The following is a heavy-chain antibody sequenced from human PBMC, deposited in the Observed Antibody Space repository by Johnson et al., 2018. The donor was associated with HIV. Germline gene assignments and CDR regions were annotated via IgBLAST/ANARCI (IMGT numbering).Heavy chain of an antibody. J-gene: IGHJ3*02. CDR3: TPLGGYTPGSLDI. D-gene: IGHD3-16*02. CDR2: ISYDGSNK. Sequence: QVQLVESGGGVVQPGRSLRLSCAASGFTFRSYAMHWVRQAPGRGLEWVAVISYDGSNKYYVDSVKGRFTISRDNSKNTLYLQMNSLRAEDTAVYYCTPLGGYTPGSLDIWGQGTLVTVSS. V-gene: IGHV3-30*04. CDR1: GFTFRSYA.